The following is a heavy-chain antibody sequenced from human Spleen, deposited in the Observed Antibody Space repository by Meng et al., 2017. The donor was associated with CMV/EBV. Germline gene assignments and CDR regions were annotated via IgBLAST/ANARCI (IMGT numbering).Heavy chain of an antibody. Sequence: SCKASGYTFTNYDINWVRQATGQGLEWMGWMSPNSGNAGYAQKFQGRDTISRNSSKRTAYMELSRLRCEDTAVYDGARARSYGDFDYWGQGTLVTVSS. J-gene: IGHJ4*02. CDR1: GYTFTNYD. V-gene: IGHV1-8*03. CDR2: MSPNSGNA. D-gene: IGHD4-17*01. CDR3: ARARSYGDFDY.